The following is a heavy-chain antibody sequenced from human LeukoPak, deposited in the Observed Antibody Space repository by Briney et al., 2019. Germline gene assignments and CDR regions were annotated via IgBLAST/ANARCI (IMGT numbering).Heavy chain of an antibody. D-gene: IGHD6-19*01. CDR2: IYPGDSDT. Sequence: EESLKISCKGSGYSFTSYWIGWVRQMPGKGLEWMGIIYPGDSDTRYSPSFQGQITISADKSISTAYLQWSSLKASDTAMYYCARHHTSGWYKSDAFDIWGQGTMVTVSS. CDR3: ARHHTSGWYKSDAFDI. CDR1: GYSFTSYW. J-gene: IGHJ3*02. V-gene: IGHV5-51*01.